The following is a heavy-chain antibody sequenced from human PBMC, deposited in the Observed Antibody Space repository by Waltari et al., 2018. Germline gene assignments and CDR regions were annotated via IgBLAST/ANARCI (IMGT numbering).Heavy chain of an antibody. CDR1: GGAISSHY. CDR3: AGAVVAATPVY. J-gene: IGHJ4*02. Sequence: QVHLQESGPGLVKPSETLSLTCTVSGGAISSHYWCWIRQPPGKGLEWSGYIYYSGSTNYNPSLKSRVTISVDTSKNQFSLKLGSVTAADTAVYYCAGAVVAATPVYWGQGTLVTVSS. CDR2: IYYSGST. V-gene: IGHV4-59*11. D-gene: IGHD2-15*01.